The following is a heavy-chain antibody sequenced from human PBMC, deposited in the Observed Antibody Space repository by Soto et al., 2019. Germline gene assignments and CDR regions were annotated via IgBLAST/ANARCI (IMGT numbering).Heavy chain of an antibody. D-gene: IGHD6-19*01. J-gene: IGHJ4*02. CDR1: GFTFSDYY. Sequence: GGSLRLSCAASGFTFSDYYMSWIRQAPGKGLEWVSAIGGSGGRTYYADSVKGRFTISRDNSKNTLYLQMNSLRAEDTAVYYCAKTAEAVAGTVYDYWGQGTLVTVSS. CDR2: IGGSGGRT. V-gene: IGHV3-23*01. CDR3: AKTAEAVAGTVYDY.